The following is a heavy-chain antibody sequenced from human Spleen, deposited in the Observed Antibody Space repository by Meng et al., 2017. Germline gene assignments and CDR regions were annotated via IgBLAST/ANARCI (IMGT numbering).Heavy chain of an antibody. CDR2: INPNNGGT. CDR3: ARGGELLWFGELTRKNWFDP. D-gene: IGHD3-10*01. V-gene: IGHV1-2*02. CDR1: GYTFTGYY. J-gene: IGHJ5*02. Sequence: ASVKVSCKASGYTFTGYYMHWVRQAPGQGLEWMGWINPNNGGTNYAQKFQGRVTMTRDTSISTAYMELSRLRSDDTAVYYCARGGELLWFGELTRKNWFDPWGQGTLVTVSS.